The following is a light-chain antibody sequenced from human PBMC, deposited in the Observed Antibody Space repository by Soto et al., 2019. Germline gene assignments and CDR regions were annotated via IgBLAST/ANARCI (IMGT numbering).Light chain of an antibody. J-gene: IGKJ2*01. CDR3: QQYYSTPYT. CDR2: WAS. V-gene: IGKV4-1*01. Sequence: ILMTKSHDSLAASLGERATINCKSSQTVFYTSYNKSYLAWYQQKPGQPPKLLVYWASTRESGVPDRFSASGSGTDFTLTTTSLQAEDVAVYYCQQYYSTPYTFGQGTKVDI. CDR1: QTVFYTSYNKSY.